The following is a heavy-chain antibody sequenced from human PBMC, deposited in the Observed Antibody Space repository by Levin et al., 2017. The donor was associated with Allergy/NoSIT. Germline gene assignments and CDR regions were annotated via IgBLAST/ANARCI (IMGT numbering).Heavy chain of an antibody. D-gene: IGHD6-19*01. V-gene: IGHV3-48*01. CDR3: ARGGVSSGWYPLGAFDI. CDR1: GFTFSSYS. J-gene: IGHJ3*02. CDR2: ISSSSSTI. Sequence: GGSLRLSCAASGFTFSSYSMNWVRQAPGKGLEWVSYISSSSSTIYYADSVKGRFTISRDNAKNSLYLQMNSLRAEDTAVYYCARGGVSSGWYPLGAFDIWGQGTMVTVSS.